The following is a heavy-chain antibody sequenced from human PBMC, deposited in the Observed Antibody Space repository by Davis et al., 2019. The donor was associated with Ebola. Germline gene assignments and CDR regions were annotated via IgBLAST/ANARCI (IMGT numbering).Heavy chain of an antibody. CDR2: ISSSSSYI. CDR1: GFTFSSYW. D-gene: IGHD2-15*01. CDR3: ARGIVVVVAATRGSWFDP. Sequence: PGGSLRLSCAASGFTFSSYWMHWVRQAPGKGLEWVSSISSSSSYIYYADSVKGRFTISRDNAKNSLYLQMNSLRAEDTAVYYCARGIVVVVAATRGSWFDPWGQGTLVTVSS. V-gene: IGHV3-21*01. J-gene: IGHJ5*02.